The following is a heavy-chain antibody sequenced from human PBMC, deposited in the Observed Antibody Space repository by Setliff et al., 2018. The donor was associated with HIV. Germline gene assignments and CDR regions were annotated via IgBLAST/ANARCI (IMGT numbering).Heavy chain of an antibody. Sequence: SETLSLTCSVSGGSISSDYWSWIRQPPGKGLEWIGYVFYSGIANYNSSLKSRVSISVDTSKNQFSLRLTSVTTADTAVYYCARADYDSTGYYFDLWGRGSLVTVS. CDR2: VFYSGIA. V-gene: IGHV4-59*01. CDR3: ARADYDSTGYYFDL. D-gene: IGHD3-22*01. J-gene: IGHJ4*02. CDR1: GGSISSDY.